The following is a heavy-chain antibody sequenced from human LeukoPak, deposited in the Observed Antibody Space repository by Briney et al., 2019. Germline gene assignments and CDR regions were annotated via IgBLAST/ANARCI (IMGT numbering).Heavy chain of an antibody. CDR2: MNPNSGNT. J-gene: IGHJ3*02. V-gene: IGHV1-8*01. CDR1: GYTFTSYD. Sequence: ASVKVSCKASGYTFTSYDINWVRQATGQGLEWMGWMNPNSGNTGYAQKFQGRVTMTRNTSISTAYMELSSLRSEDTAVYYCASPQLSGADAFDIWGQGTMVTVSS. D-gene: IGHD3-10*01. CDR3: ASPQLSGADAFDI.